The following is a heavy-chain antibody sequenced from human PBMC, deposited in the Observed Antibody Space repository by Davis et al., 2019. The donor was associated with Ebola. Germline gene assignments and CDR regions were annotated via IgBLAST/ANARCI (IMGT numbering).Heavy chain of an antibody. V-gene: IGHV4-4*02. Sequence: MPGGSLRLSCAVSGGSISSSNWWSWVRQPPGQGLEWIGEIYHSGSTNYNPSLKSRVTISVDKSKNQFSLKLSSVTAADTAVYYCARVSHNWFDPWGQGTLVTVSS. CDR2: IYHSGST. CDR1: GGSISSSNW. CDR3: ARVSHNWFDP. J-gene: IGHJ5*02.